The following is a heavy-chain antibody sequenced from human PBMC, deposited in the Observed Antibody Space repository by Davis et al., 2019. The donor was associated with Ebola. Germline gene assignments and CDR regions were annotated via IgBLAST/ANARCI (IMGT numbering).Heavy chain of an antibody. D-gene: IGHD4-17*01. J-gene: IGHJ4*02. V-gene: IGHV3-73*01. CDR1: GFTFDDYA. CDR2: IRSKANSYAT. Sequence: GESLKISCAASGFTFDDYAMHWVRQAPGKGLEWVDRIRSKANSYATAYAASVKGRFTISRDDSKNTAYLQMNSLKTEDTAVYYCTSTHTVTKADYWGQGTLVTVSS. CDR3: TSTHTVTKADY.